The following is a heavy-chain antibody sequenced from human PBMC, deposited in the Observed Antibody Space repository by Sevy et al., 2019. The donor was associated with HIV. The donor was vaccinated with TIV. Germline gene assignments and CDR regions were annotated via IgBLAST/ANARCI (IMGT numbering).Heavy chain of an antibody. CDR1: GGSISSYY. Sequence: SETLSLTCTVSGGSISSYYWSWIRQPAGKGLEWIGRIYTSGSTNYNPSLKSRVIMSVDTSKNQFSLKLSSVTAADTAVYYCARGAYSYGLFDFWGQGTLVTVSS. V-gene: IGHV4-4*07. D-gene: IGHD5-18*01. CDR2: IYTSGST. CDR3: ARGAYSYGLFDF. J-gene: IGHJ4*02.